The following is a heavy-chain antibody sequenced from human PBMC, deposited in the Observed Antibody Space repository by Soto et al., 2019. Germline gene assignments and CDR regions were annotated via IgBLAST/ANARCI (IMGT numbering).Heavy chain of an antibody. Sequence: ASETLSLTCTVSGGSISSGDYYWSWIRQPPGKGLEWIGYIYYTGSSYYNPSLKSRVTISVDTSKNQFSLRLNSVTAADTAVYYCARVGRGANRESSGYIDNWRQGTLVTVSS. CDR3: ARVGRGANRESSGYIDN. CDR2: IYYTGSS. V-gene: IGHV4-30-4*01. J-gene: IGHJ4*02. D-gene: IGHD3-22*01. CDR1: GGSISSGDYY.